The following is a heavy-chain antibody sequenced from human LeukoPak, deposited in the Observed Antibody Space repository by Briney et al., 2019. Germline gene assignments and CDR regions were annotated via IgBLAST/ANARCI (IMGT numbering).Heavy chain of an antibody. V-gene: IGHV4-4*07. Sequence: SETLSLTCTVSGGSINSYYWSWIRQPAGKGLEWIGRIYTSGSSNYNPSLKSRVTLSVDTSKNQFSLRLTSVTAADTAVYYCARAAYGDYRYYYFYLDVWGKGTTVTVSS. CDR3: ARAAYGDYRYYYFYLDV. J-gene: IGHJ6*03. CDR1: GGSINSYY. CDR2: IYTSGSS. D-gene: IGHD4-17*01.